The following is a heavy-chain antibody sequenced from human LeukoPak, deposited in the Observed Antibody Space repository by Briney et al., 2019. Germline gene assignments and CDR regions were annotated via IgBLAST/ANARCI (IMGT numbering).Heavy chain of an antibody. Sequence: SETLSLTFTVSGGSISSSSYYWGWIRQPPGKGLEWIGSIYYTGSTYYKPSLKSRVTISVDTSKNQFSLKLSSVTAADTAVYYCARQKGGVAGLKYYFDFWGQGTLVTVSS. J-gene: IGHJ4*02. D-gene: IGHD6-19*01. CDR2: IYYTGST. V-gene: IGHV4-39*01. CDR1: GGSISSSSYY. CDR3: ARQKGGVAGLKYYFDF.